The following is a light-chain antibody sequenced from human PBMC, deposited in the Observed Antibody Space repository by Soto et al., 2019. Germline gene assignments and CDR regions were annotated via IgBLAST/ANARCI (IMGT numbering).Light chain of an antibody. CDR2: EGS. CDR3: CSYAGSSVA. V-gene: IGLV2-23*01. Sequence: QSALTQPASVSGSPGQSITISCTGTSSDVGSYNLVSWCQQHPGKAPKLMIYEGSKRPSGVSNRFSGSKSGNTASLTISGVQAEDEAEYYCCSYAGSSVAFGGGTKVTVL. J-gene: IGLJ2*01. CDR1: SSDVGSYNL.